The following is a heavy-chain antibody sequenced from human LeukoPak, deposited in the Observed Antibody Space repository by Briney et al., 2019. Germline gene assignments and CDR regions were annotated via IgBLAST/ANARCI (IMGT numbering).Heavy chain of an antibody. J-gene: IGHJ4*02. CDR1: GITFSRYW. Sequence: GGSLRLSCVDSGITFSRYWMSWVRQAPGKGLEWVANIKQDGDEKYYVDSVKGRFTISRDNAKNLLYLQMNSLRVEDTAVYYCARDGRPLDYWGQGTLVTVSS. CDR3: ARDGRPLDY. CDR2: IKQDGDEK. V-gene: IGHV3-7*03.